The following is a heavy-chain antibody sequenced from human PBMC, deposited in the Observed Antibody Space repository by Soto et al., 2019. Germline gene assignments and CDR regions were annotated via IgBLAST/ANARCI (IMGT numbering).Heavy chain of an antibody. CDR1: GFTFSDHY. Sequence: EVQLVESGGGLVQPGGSLRLSCAASGFTFSDHYMDWVRQAPGKGLEWVGRTRNKANSYTTEYAASVKGSFIISRDESKNSLFLQMNSLKTEDTAVYYCARVARSYYFDYWGQGTLVTVSS. CDR2: TRNKANSYTT. CDR3: ARVARSYYFDY. D-gene: IGHD3-10*01. V-gene: IGHV3-72*01. J-gene: IGHJ4*02.